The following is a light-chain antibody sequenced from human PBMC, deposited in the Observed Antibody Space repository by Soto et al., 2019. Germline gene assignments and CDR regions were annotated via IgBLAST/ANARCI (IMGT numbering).Light chain of an antibody. CDR2: EVN. Sequence: QSVLTHPPSVSGSPGQSVAISYTGTSSDVGSYNRVAWYQQPPGTAPKLMISEVNNRPSGVPDRFSGSKSGSTASLTISGLQAEDEADYYCSSYTSSNTYVFGTGTKVTVL. V-gene: IGLV2-18*02. J-gene: IGLJ1*01. CDR3: SSYTSSNTYV. CDR1: SSDVGSYNR.